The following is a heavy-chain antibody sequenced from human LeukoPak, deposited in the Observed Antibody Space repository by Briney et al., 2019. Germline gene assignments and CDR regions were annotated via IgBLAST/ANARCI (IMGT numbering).Heavy chain of an antibody. D-gene: IGHD2-8*01. J-gene: IGHJ4*02. Sequence: AASVKVSCKASGYTFTGYFMHWVRQAPGQGLEWMGWINPNSGGPNYAQKFQGRVTMTRDTSISTAYMDLSGLRSDDTAVYYCARGRGYCTNGVCYREFDYWGQGTLVTVSS. V-gene: IGHV1-2*02. CDR3: ARGRGYCTNGVCYREFDY. CDR2: INPNSGGP. CDR1: GYTFTGYF.